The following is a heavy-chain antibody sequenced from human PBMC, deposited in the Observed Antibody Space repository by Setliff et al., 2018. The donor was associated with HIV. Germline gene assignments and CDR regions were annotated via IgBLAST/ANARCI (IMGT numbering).Heavy chain of an antibody. CDR3: ARVASSWCFDL. CDR2: INPNTGDT. D-gene: IGHD6-13*01. V-gene: IGHV1-2*06. CDR1: GYTFTGYF. Sequence: ASVKVSCKASGYTFTGYFIHWVRQAPGQGLEWMGRINPNTGDTNYAQKFQGRVTMTRDTAISTAYMELSRLRSDDTAVYYCARVASSWCFDLWGQGTLVTVSS. J-gene: IGHJ4*02.